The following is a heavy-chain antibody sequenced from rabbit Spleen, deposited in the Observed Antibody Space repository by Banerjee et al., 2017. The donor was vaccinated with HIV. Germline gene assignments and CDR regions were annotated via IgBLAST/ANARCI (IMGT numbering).Heavy chain of an antibody. CDR2: IDSNGGGT. CDR1: GIDFSSYYY. V-gene: IGHV1S40*01. D-gene: IGHD1-1*01. Sequence: QSLEESGGGLVKPGGTLTLTCKASGIDFSSYYYMNWVRQAPGKGLELITYIDSNGGGTNYASWAKGRFTISKTSSTTVTLQMTSLTAADTATYFCARNYVNAFDPWGPGTLVTVS. CDR3: ARNYVNAFDP. J-gene: IGHJ2*01.